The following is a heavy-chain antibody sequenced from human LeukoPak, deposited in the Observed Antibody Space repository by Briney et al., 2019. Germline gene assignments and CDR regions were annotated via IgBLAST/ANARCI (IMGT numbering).Heavy chain of an antibody. CDR1: GFTFSSYT. J-gene: IGHJ5*02. CDR2: ISGSGSCT. Sequence: GGSLRLSCAASGFTFSSYTMNWVRQAPGRGLEWVSAISGSGSCTYYADSVKGRFTISRDNAKNTLYLQMNSLRAEDTAVYYCAKWARGGPATWRLKWFDPWGQGTLVTVSS. V-gene: IGHV3-23*01. CDR3: AKWARGGPATWRLKWFDP. D-gene: IGHD2-2*01.